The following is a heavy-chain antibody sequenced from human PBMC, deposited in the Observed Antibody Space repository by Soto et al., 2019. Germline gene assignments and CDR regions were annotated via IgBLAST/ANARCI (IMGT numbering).Heavy chain of an antibody. D-gene: IGHD1-1*01. V-gene: IGHV3-49*03. CDR2: IRSKAYGGTT. CDR1: GFTFGDYA. J-gene: IGHJ4*02. CDR3: TRGSTGTSYYFDY. Sequence: HPGGSLRLSCTASGFTFGDYAMSWFRQAPGKGLEWVGFIRSKAYGGTTEYAASVKGRFTISRDDSKSIAYLQMNSLKTEDTAVYYCTRGSTGTSYYFDYWGQGTLVTVSS.